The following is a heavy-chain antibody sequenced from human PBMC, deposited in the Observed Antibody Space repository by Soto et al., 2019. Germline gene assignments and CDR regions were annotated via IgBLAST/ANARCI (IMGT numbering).Heavy chain of an antibody. V-gene: IGHV1-69*12. J-gene: IGHJ4*02. CDR1: GGTFSSYA. CDR3: ARGYCISTSCLDFDH. CDR2: IIPIFSTA. D-gene: IGHD2-2*01. Sequence: QVQLVQSGAEVKKPGSSVKVSCKASGGTFSSYAINWVRQAPGQGLEWMGGIIPIFSTANYAQKFQGRVTITADESTDTAYMELSSLRSEDTAVYYCARGYCISTSCLDFDHWGQGTLVTVSS.